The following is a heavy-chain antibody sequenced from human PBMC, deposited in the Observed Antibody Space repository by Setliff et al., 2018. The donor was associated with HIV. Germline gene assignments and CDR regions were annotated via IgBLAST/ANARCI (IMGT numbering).Heavy chain of an antibody. V-gene: IGHV3-72*01. CDR1: GFTFSDYY. J-gene: IGHJ4*02. CDR3: ARGESFYDSSGNYFDY. D-gene: IGHD3-22*01. CDR2: TRNKANTYTT. Sequence: PGGSLRLSCAASGFTFSDYYMDWVRQAPGKGLEWVGRTRNKANTYTTKYAASVKGRFTISRDDSKNSLYLQMNSLKTEDTAVYFCARGESFYDSSGNYFDYWGQGTLVTSPQ.